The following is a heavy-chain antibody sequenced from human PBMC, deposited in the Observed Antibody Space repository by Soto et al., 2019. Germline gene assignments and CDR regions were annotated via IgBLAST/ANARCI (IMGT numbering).Heavy chain of an antibody. CDR2: ITSSGTTV. J-gene: IGHJ4*02. CDR1: GFTFSSYS. V-gene: IGHV3-48*02. Sequence: EVHLVESGGDLVQPGGSLRLSCAASGFTFSSYSLNWVRQAPGKGLEWVSYITSSGTTVYYADSVRGRFTISRDNAKNSLYLQMNSLRDDDTAVYYCARGSSNWAYYFDFWGQGTLVTVSS. D-gene: IGHD6-13*01. CDR3: ARGSSNWAYYFDF.